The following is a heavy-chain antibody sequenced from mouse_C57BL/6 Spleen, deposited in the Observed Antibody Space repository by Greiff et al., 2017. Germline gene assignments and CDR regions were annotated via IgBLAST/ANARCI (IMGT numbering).Heavy chain of an antibody. V-gene: IGHV1-82*01. CDR3: ARGEIRYAMDY. Sequence: QVQLQQSGPELVKPGASVKISCKASGYAFSSSWMNWVKQRPGKGLEWIGRIYPGDGDTNYNGKFKGKATLTADKSSSTAYMQLSSLTSEDSAVYFCARGEIRYAMDYWGQGTSVTVSS. CDR1: GYAFSSSW. J-gene: IGHJ4*01. CDR2: IYPGDGDT. D-gene: IGHD1-1*01.